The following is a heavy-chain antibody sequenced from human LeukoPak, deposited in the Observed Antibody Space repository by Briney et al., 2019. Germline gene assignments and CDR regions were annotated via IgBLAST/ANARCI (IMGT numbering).Heavy chain of an antibody. CDR3: AFFVREPQN. D-gene: IGHD3-10*02. CDR2: IAHDGSVK. Sequence: GGSLRLSCAASTVIFRKYWMGWARHAPGKGLEWVANIAHDGSVKWYVDSVKGRFIISRDNARDSLYLQMNGLRVEDTAIYYCAFFVREPQNWGQGTLVTVSS. V-gene: IGHV3-7*01. CDR1: TVIFRKYW. J-gene: IGHJ1*01.